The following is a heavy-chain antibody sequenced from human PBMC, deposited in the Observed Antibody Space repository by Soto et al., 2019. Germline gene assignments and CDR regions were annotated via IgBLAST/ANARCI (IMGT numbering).Heavy chain of an antibody. Sequence: QVQLQQWGAGLLKPSETLSLTCAVYGGSFSGYYWSWIRQPPGKGLEWIGEINHSGSTNYNPSLKSRVTISVDTSKNQFSLKLRSVTAADTAVYYCARARRYYYDSSGLDYWGQGTLVTVSS. J-gene: IGHJ4*02. CDR2: INHSGST. CDR3: ARARRYYYDSSGLDY. CDR1: GGSFSGYY. D-gene: IGHD3-22*01. V-gene: IGHV4-34*01.